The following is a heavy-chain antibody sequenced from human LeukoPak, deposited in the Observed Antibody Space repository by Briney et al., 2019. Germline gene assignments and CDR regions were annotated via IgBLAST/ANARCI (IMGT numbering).Heavy chain of an antibody. Sequence: SETLSLTCTVSGGSISSGGYYWSWIRQPPGKGLEWIGYIYHSGSTYYNPSLKSRVTISVDRSKNQFSLKLSSVTAADTAVYYCARDGYCSSTSCYHDAFDIWGQGTMVTVSS. CDR1: GGSISSGGYY. D-gene: IGHD2-2*01. J-gene: IGHJ3*02. CDR3: ARDGYCSSTSCYHDAFDI. V-gene: IGHV4-30-2*01. CDR2: IYHSGST.